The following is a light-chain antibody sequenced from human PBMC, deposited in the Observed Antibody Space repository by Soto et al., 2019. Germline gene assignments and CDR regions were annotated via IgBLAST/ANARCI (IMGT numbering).Light chain of an antibody. CDR2: EDN. Sequence: NFMLTQPHSVSESPGKTVIISCTRSSGSIASNYVQWYQQRPGSSPTTVIYEDNQRPSGVPDRCSGSIDSSSNSASLAISGLDAEDEADYFCQSYDATNQVFGGGTKLTVL. CDR1: SGSIASNY. J-gene: IGLJ3*02. V-gene: IGLV6-57*01. CDR3: QSYDATNQV.